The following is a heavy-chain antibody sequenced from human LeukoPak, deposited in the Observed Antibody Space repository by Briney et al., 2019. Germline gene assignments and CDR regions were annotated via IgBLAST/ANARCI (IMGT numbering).Heavy chain of an antibody. J-gene: IGHJ3*02. CDR2: ISYDGSNK. V-gene: IGHV3-30*03. CDR3: AREYCSSTSCYAFDI. CDR1: GFTFSSYG. Sequence: GGSLRLSCAASGFTFSSYGMHWVRQAPGKGLEWVAVISYDGSNKYYADSVKGRFTISRDNSKNTLYLQMNSLRAEDTAVYYCAREYCSSTSCYAFDIWGQGTMVTVSS. D-gene: IGHD2-2*01.